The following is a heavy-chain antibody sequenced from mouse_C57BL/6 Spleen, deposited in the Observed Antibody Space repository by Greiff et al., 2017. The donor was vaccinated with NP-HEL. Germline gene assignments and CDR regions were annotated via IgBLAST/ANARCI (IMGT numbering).Heavy chain of an antibody. J-gene: IGHJ4*01. V-gene: IGHV1-55*01. CDR1: GYTFTSYW. Sequence: VQLQQSGAELVKPGASVKMSCTASGYTFTSYWITWVKQRPGQGLEWIGDIYPGSGSTNYNEKFKSKATLTVDTSSSTAYMQLSSLTSEDSAVYYCARIVYYGSSFAMDYWGQGTSVTVSS. CDR2: IYPGSGST. D-gene: IGHD1-1*01. CDR3: ARIVYYGSSFAMDY.